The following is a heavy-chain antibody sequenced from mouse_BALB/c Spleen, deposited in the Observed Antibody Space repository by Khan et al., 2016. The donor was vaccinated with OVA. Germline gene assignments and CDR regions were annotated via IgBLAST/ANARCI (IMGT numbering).Heavy chain of an antibody. J-gene: IGHJ2*01. D-gene: IGHD1-1*01. CDR3: ARGGITTGYFDY. CDR2: IYPGDGNT. CDR1: GYTFTGYW. Sequence: VELVESGTELARPGASVNLSCKASGYTFTGYWMQWVKQRPGQGLEWIGAIYPGDGNTRYTQKFKGKATLTADKSSSTVYMQLSSLASEDSAVYYCARGGITTGYFDYWGQGTTLTVSS. V-gene: IGHV1-87*01.